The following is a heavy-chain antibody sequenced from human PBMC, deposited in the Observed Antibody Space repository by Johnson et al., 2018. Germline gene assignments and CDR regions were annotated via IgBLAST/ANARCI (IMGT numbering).Heavy chain of an antibody. CDR1: GFTFSSYG. D-gene: IGHD1-20*01. J-gene: IGHJ3*02. CDR3: ASQKGDITGTNRHDAFDI. CDR2: ISYDGSNK. Sequence: QVQLGESGGGVVQPGRSLRLSCAASGFTFSSYGMHWVRQAPGKGLEWVAVISYDGSNKYYADSVKGRFTISRDNSKNTLYLQMNSLIAEETAVYSCASQKGDITGTNRHDAFDIWGQGTMVTVSS. V-gene: IGHV3-30*03.